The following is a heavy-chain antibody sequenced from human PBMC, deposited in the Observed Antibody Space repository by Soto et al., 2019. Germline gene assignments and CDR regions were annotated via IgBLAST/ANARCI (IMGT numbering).Heavy chain of an antibody. CDR3: ARGVDMGLDY. V-gene: IGHV4-31*03. CDR2: IYYSGST. Sequence: SESLSLTCTVSGGSISSGGYYWSWIRQHPGKGLEWIGYIYYSGSTYYNPSLKSRVTISVDTSKNQFSLKLSSVTAADTAVYYCARGVDMGLDYWGQGTLVTVSS. CDR1: GGSISSGGYY. J-gene: IGHJ4*02. D-gene: IGHD5-12*01.